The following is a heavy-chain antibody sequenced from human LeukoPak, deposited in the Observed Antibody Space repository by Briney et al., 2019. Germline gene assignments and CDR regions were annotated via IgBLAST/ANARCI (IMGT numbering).Heavy chain of an antibody. CDR3: ARRRQNLGYCSSTSCYNWFDP. V-gene: IGHV4-34*01. Sequence: PSETLSLTCAVYGGSFSGYYWSWIRQPPGKGLEWIGEINHSGSTNYNPSLKSQVTISVDTSKNQFSLKLSSVTAADRAVYYCARRRQNLGYCSSTSCYNWFDPWGQGTLVTVSS. D-gene: IGHD2-2*01. J-gene: IGHJ5*02. CDR2: INHSGST. CDR1: GGSFSGYY.